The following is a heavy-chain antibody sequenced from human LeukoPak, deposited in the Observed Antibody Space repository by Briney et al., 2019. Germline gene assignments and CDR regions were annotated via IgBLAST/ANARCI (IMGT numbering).Heavy chain of an antibody. J-gene: IGHJ4*02. CDR3: ARHWGTSMVIEGYFDY. Sequence: PSETLSLTCTVSGGSISSYYWSWIRQPTGKGLEWIGYIYYSGSTNYSPSLKSRVTISGDTSKNQFSLSLSSVTAADTAVYYCARHWGTSMVIEGYFDYWGQGILVTVSS. CDR1: GGSISSYY. D-gene: IGHD5-18*01. CDR2: IYYSGST. V-gene: IGHV4-59*08.